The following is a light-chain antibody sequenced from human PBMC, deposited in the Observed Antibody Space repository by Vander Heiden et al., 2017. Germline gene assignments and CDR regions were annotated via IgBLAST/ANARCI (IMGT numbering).Light chain of an antibody. V-gene: IGLV7-46*01. CDR2: DTD. CDR1: TGTVTSGHF. Sequence: QAVVTQEPSLTVSPGGTVTLTCGSSTGTVTSGHFPYWFQQKPGQAPRTLSYDTDNQHAWTPARFSGSLLGGKAALTLSGAQPEDETDYYCSLTYNNAYVLFGGGTKLTVL. CDR3: SLTYNNAYVL. J-gene: IGLJ2*01.